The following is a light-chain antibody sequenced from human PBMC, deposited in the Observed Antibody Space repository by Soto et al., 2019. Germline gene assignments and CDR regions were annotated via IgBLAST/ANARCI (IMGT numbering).Light chain of an antibody. V-gene: IGLV2-8*01. CDR1: SSDVGYYDY. CDR2: EVT. J-gene: IGLJ1*01. CDR3: SSYAGSNNFV. Sequence: QSALSHPPSASWFPGQAVTISCTGTSSDVGYYDYVSWYQQHPDKAPKLVIYEVTKRPSGVPDRVSASKSGNTASLTVSGLRAEDEADYYCSSYAGSNNFVFGSGTKVTAL.